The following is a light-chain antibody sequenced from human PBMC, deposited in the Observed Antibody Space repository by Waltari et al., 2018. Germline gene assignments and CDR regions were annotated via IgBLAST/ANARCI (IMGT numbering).Light chain of an antibody. J-gene: IGKJ3*01. V-gene: IGKV3-11*01. CDR3: QQRYNSFT. Sequence: EIVLTQSTATLSLSPGERATFSCRASQSVSSTLAWYKQKPGQAPRLLIYDASIRATGIPVRFSGSGSGTDFTLTISSLEPEDSAVYYCQQRYNSFTFGPGTKVDIK. CDR1: QSVSST. CDR2: DAS.